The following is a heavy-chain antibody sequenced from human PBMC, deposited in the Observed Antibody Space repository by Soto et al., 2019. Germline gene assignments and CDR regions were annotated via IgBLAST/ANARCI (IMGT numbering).Heavy chain of an antibody. Sequence: EVQVVESGGGLVQPGGSLRLSCAVSGFTFSNYWMTWVRQAPGKGLEWVAYMNQDGSQIYYVDSLRGRFTISRDNAKNSLYLQKNSLGVDATAVYYCARDRGSGTPNYWGQGTLVPVSP. J-gene: IGHJ4*02. CDR1: GFTFSNYW. D-gene: IGHD1-1*01. CDR3: ARDRGSGTPNY. CDR2: MNQDGSQI. V-gene: IGHV3-7*01.